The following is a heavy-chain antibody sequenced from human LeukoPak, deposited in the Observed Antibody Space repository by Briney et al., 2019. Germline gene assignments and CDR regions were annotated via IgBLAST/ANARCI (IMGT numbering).Heavy chain of an antibody. CDR1: GYTFTSYG. Sequence: ASVKVSCKASGYTFTSYGISWVRQAHGQGLEWMGWISAYNGNTNYAQKLQGRVTMTTDTSTSTAYMELRSLRSDDTAVYYCARDPRTTIDYYYYGMDVWGQGTTVTVSS. D-gene: IGHD4-11*01. CDR3: ARDPRTTIDYYYYGMDV. J-gene: IGHJ6*02. CDR2: ISAYNGNT. V-gene: IGHV1-18*01.